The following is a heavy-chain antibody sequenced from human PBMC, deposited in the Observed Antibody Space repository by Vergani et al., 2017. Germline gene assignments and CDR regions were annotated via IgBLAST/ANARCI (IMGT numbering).Heavy chain of an antibody. CDR2: ISGNNDDV. CDR1: GFSFRTFS. J-gene: IGHJ3*01. V-gene: IGHV3-21*01. Sequence: DVDLVESGGGFVQPGGSRRLSCAASGFSFRTFSMFWVRQPPGKGLEWVSSISGNNDDVYYADSVKGRFTISRDNAKNSLYLDMSSLRAEDTAVYYCVRDVRVSRTWGQGTLVAVSS. CDR3: VRDVRVSRT.